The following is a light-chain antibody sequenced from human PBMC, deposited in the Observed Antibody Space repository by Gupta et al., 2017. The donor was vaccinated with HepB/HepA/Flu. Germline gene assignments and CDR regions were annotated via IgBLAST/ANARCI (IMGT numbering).Light chain of an antibody. CDR2: GTS. J-gene: IGKJ4*01. CDR1: QSLDSS. V-gene: IGKV3-15*01. Sequence: EIVMTQSPATLSVSPGERATLSCRASQSLDSSLAWYQQKPCQAPRLLIYGTSTRSTGIPARFSGSGSGTEFTLTISSLQSEDFAVYYCQQHNNWPLTFGGGTKVEIK. CDR3: QQHNNWPLT.